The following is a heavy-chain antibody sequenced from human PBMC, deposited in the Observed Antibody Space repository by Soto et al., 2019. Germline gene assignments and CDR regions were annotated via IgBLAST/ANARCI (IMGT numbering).Heavy chain of an antibody. J-gene: IGHJ6*02. Sequence: SETLSLTCTVSGGSISSGGYYWSWIRQHPGKGLKWIGYIYYSGSTYYNPSLKSRVTISVDTSKNQFSLKLSSVTAADTAVYYCARVSLVLRFLEWFGYYGMDVWGQGTTVTVSS. CDR3: ARVSLVLRFLEWFGYYGMDV. D-gene: IGHD3-3*01. V-gene: IGHV4-31*03. CDR1: GGSISSGGYY. CDR2: IYYSGST.